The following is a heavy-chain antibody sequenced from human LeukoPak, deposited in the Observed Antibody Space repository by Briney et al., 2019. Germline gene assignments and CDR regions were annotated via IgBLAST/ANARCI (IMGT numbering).Heavy chain of an antibody. CDR1: GFTFSSYG. CDR2: IRYDGSNK. CDR3: AKVSHYYDSSGYVDY. V-gene: IGHV3-30*02. J-gene: IGHJ4*02. Sequence: GGSLRLYCAASGFTFSSYGMHWVRQAPGKGLEWVAFIRYDGSNKYYADSVKGRFTIFRDNSKNTLYLQMNSLRAGDTAVYYCAKVSHYYDSSGYVDYWGQGTLVTVSS. D-gene: IGHD3-22*01.